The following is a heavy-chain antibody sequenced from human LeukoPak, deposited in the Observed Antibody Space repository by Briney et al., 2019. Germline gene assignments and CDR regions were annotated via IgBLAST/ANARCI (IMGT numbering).Heavy chain of an antibody. CDR3: ARAGIVVVPAAISAGYFDY. CDR1: GYTFTSYY. CDR2: INPSGGST. J-gene: IGHJ4*02. V-gene: IGHV1-46*01. Sequence: ASVNVSCKASGYTFTSYYMHWVRQAPGQGLEWMGIINPSGGSTSYAQKFQGRVTMTRDMSTSTVYMELSSLRSEDTAVYYCARAGIVVVPAAISAGYFDYWGQGTLVTVSS. D-gene: IGHD2-2*02.